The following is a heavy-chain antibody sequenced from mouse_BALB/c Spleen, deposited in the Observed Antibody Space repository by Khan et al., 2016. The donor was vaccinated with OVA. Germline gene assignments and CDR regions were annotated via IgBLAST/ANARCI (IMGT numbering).Heavy chain of an antibody. CDR1: GYTFTSYW. D-gene: IGHD2-10*02. J-gene: IGHJ3*01. V-gene: IGHV1S81*02. CDR2: INPSDGRT. Sequence: QVRLQQSGAELVKPGASVNLSCKASGYTFTSYWMHWVKQRPGQGLDWIGYINPSDGRTHYNESFRNKATLTVDKSSNTAYMQVSSLTSEDSAVDYCARGGYGSLAYWGQGTLVTVSA. CDR3: ARGGYGSLAY.